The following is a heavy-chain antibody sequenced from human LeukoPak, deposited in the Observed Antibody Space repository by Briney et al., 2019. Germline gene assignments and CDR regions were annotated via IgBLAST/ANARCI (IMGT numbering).Heavy chain of an antibody. Sequence: GGSLRLSCAASGFTFSSYSMNWVRQAPGKGLEWVSSISSSSSYIYYADSVKGRFTISRDNAKNSLYLQMNSLRAEDTAVYYCASLSGITIFGVAQMDVWGKGTTVTVSS. CDR1: GFTFSSYS. D-gene: IGHD3-3*01. CDR2: ISSSSSYI. V-gene: IGHV3-21*01. CDR3: ASLSGITIFGVAQMDV. J-gene: IGHJ6*04.